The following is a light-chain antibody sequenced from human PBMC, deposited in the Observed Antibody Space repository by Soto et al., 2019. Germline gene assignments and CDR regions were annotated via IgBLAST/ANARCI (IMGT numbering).Light chain of an antibody. CDR2: GAS. CDR1: QSVRRN. V-gene: IGKV3-15*01. J-gene: IGKJ1*01. CDR3: QQYNNWPWT. Sequence: EILMTQSPATLSVSPGESATLSCRARQSVRRNLEWYQQKPGQAPRLLIYGASTRATGIPARFSGSGSGTEFTLTISSLQSEDFEVYYCQQYNNWPWTFGQGTKVDIK.